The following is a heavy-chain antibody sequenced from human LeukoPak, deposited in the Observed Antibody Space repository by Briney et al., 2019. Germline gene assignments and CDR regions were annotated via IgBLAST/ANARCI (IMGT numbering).Heavy chain of an antibody. V-gene: IGHV3-30*02. J-gene: IGHJ4*02. CDR1: GFTFSSYG. D-gene: IGHD3-22*01. CDR3: ARGPAPMIVVVTYFDY. CDR2: IRYDGSNK. Sequence: PGGSLRLSCAASGFTFSSYGMHWVRQAPGKGLEWVAFIRYDGSNKYYADSVKGRFTISRDNSKNTLYLQMNSLRAEDTAVYYCARGPAPMIVVVTYFDYWGQGTLVTVSS.